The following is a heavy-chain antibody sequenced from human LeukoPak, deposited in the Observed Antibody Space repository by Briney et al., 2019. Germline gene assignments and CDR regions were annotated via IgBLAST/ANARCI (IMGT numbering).Heavy chain of an antibody. J-gene: IGHJ6*04. CDR2: ISYDGSNK. Sequence: GGSLRLSCAASGFTFSSYGMRWVRQAPGKGLEWVAVISYDGSNKYYADSVKGRFTISRDNSKNTLYLQMNSLRAEDTAVYYCAKDQVDLGYYYYYGMDVWGKGTTVTVSS. CDR1: GFTFSSYG. D-gene: IGHD3-9*01. CDR3: AKDQVDLGYYYYYGMDV. V-gene: IGHV3-30*18.